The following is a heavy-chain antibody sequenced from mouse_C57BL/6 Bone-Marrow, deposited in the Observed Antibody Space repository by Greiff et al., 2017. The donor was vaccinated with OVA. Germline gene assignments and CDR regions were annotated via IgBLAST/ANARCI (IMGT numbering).Heavy chain of an antibody. CDR3: ASGYYGSGAY. J-gene: IGHJ3*01. V-gene: IGHV1-52*01. Sequence: QVQLQQPGAELVRPGSSVKLSCKASGYTFTSYWMHWVKQRPIQGLEWIGNIDPSDSETHYNQKFKDKAPLTVDKSSSTAYMQLSSLTSEDSAVYYCASGYYGSGAYWGQGTLVTVSA. CDR1: GYTFTSYW. D-gene: IGHD1-1*01. CDR2: IDPSDSET.